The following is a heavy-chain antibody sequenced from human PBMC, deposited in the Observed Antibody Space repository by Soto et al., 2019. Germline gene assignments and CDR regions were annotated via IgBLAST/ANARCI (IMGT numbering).Heavy chain of an antibody. CDR3: ARLPLPAYDNWFDP. CDR1: GGSISSGGYY. Sequence: PSETLSLTCTVSGGSISSGGYYWSWIRQHPGKGLEWIGYIYYSGSTYYNPSLKSRVTISVDTSKNQFSLKLSSVTAADTAVYYCARLPLPAYDNWFDPWGQGTLVTVSS. J-gene: IGHJ5*02. D-gene: IGHD2-21*01. V-gene: IGHV4-31*03. CDR2: IYYSGST.